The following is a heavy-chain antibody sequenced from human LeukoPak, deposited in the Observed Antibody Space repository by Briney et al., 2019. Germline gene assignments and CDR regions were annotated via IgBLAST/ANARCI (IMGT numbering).Heavy chain of an antibody. CDR3: ARDLKRGFYYFDY. V-gene: IGHV3-30-3*01. CDR2: ISYDGSNK. D-gene: IGHD5-12*01. J-gene: IGHJ4*02. CDR1: GFTFSSYA. Sequence: AGGSLRLSCAASGFTFSSYAMHWVRQAPGKGLEWVAVISYDGSNKCYADSVKGRFTISRDNSKNTLYLQMNSLRAEDTAVYYCARDLKRGFYYFDYWGQGTLVTVSS.